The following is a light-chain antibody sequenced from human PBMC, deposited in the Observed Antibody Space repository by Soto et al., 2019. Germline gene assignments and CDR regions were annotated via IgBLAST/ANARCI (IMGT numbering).Light chain of an antibody. CDR1: QSVSSY. V-gene: IGKV3-11*01. J-gene: IGKJ2*01. CDR3: QQRSNRPPYT. Sequence: EIVLTQSPATLSLSPGERATLSCRASQSVSSYLAWYQQKPGQAPRLLIYDASNRATGIPARFSGSGSGTDFTLTISSLKTEDFAVYYCQQRSNRPPYTFGQGTKLEIK. CDR2: DAS.